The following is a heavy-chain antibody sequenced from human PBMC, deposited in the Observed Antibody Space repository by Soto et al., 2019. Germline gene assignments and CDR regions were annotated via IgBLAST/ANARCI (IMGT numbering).Heavy chain of an antibody. CDR3: ARGGVSTRTFDY. D-gene: IGHD3-3*01. V-gene: IGHV5-51*01. J-gene: IGHJ4*02. CDR1: GFNFGGSW. Sequence: PGESLKISCKASGFNFGGSWIGWVRQMPGKGLEWMGIIYPGDSDTRYSPSFQGQVTISADKSISSAYLQWSSLRASDTAMYYCARGGVSTRTFDYWGQGTPVTVSS. CDR2: IYPGDSDT.